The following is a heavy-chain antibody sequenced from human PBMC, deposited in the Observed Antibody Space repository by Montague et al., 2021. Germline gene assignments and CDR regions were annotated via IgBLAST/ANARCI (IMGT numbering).Heavy chain of an antibody. CDR3: GGDYWGSIDY. V-gene: IGHV4-59*02. J-gene: IGHJ4*01. CDR1: GGSVNGCD. D-gene: IGHD7-27*01. Sequence: SETLSLTCSVSGGSVNGCDWSWIRQPPGKGLEWIGYMRSSGSPNYNPSFKSRLAISIDRSRNQFSLELSFVTAADTAIYFCGGDYWGSIDYWGHGILVTVSS. CDR2: MRSSGSP.